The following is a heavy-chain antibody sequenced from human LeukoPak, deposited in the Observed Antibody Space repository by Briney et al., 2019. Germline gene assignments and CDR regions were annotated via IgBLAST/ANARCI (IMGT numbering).Heavy chain of an antibody. Sequence: PGGSLRLSCAASGFTFSSYWMHWARQAPGKGLVWVSRINSDGSSRSYADSVKGRFTISRDNAKNTLYLQMNSLRAEHTAVYYCANSEMAGGYWGQRNLVTVSS. V-gene: IGHV3-74*01. CDR1: GFTFSSYW. CDR3: ANSEMAGGY. D-gene: IGHD5-24*01. J-gene: IGHJ4*02. CDR2: INSDGSSR.